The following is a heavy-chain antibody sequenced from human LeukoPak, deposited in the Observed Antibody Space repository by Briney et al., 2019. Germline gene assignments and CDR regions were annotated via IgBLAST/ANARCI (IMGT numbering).Heavy chain of an antibody. Sequence: SETLSLTCTVSGASISSYFWSWIRQPPGKGLEWIGYIYYSGSTYYNPSLKSRVTISVDTSKNQFSLKLSSVTAADTAVYYCARLNSSSWSFYFDYWGQGTLVTVSS. J-gene: IGHJ4*02. V-gene: IGHV4-59*04. D-gene: IGHD6-13*01. CDR3: ARLNSSSWSFYFDY. CDR1: GASISSYF. CDR2: IYYSGST.